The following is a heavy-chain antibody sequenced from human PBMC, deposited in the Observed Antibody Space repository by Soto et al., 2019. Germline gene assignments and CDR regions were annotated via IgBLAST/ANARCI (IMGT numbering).Heavy chain of an antibody. Sequence: PSETLSLTCAVYGGSFSGYYWSWIRQPPGKGPEWIGEINHSGSTNYNPSLKSRVTISVDTSKNQFSLKLSSVTAADTAVYYCARVIRYYYYGMDVWGQGTTVTVSS. D-gene: IGHD3-16*01. J-gene: IGHJ6*02. CDR2: INHSGST. CDR1: GGSFSGYY. CDR3: ARVIRYYYYGMDV. V-gene: IGHV4-34*01.